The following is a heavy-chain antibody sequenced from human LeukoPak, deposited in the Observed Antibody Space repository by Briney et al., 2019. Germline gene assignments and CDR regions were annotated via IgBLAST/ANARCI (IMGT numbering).Heavy chain of an antibody. Sequence: PGGSLRLSCAASGFTFSNAWMTWVRQAPGKGLEWVSGLSDSGRTTYYTGSVKGRFTISRDNSKNTLYLQMNSLRAEDTAIYYCAKGGSSGGSCYFDYWGQGTLVSVSS. J-gene: IGHJ4*02. CDR2: LSDSGRTT. D-gene: IGHD2-15*01. CDR3: AKGGSSGGSCYFDY. V-gene: IGHV3-23*01. CDR1: GFTFSNAW.